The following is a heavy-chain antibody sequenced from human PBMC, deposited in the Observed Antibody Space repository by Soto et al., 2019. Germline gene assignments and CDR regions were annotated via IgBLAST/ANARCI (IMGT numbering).Heavy chain of an antibody. D-gene: IGHD3-16*01. CDR2: INWKSDI. J-gene: IGHJ4*02. CDR1: GFTFDDNA. Sequence: GGSLRLSCAVSGFTFDDNAMHWVRQAPEKGLEWVSGINWKSDIGYADSVKGRFTISRDNADNSLFLQLNSLRAEATALYYCAISQDRGGRTTFIYWGQGTQVTVSS. CDR3: AISQDRGGRTTFIY. V-gene: IGHV3-9*01.